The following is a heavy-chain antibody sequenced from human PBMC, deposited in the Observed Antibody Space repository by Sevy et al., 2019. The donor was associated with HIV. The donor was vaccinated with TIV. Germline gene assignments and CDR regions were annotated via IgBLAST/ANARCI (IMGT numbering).Heavy chain of an antibody. V-gene: IGHV1-18*01. CDR1: GYTFTSYG. D-gene: IGHD3-22*01. CDR2: ISAYNGNT. J-gene: IGHJ4*02. Sequence: ASVKVSCKASGYTFTSYGISWVRQAPGQGLEWMGWISAYNGNTNYAQKLQGRVTMTTDTSTSTAYMELRSLRSDDTAVYYCARGSGYYDSSGYSFDYWGQGTLVTVSS. CDR3: ARGSGYYDSSGYSFDY.